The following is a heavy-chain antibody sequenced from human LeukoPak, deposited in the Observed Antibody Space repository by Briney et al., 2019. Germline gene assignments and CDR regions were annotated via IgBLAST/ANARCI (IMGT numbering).Heavy chain of an antibody. D-gene: IGHD2-2*01. CDR2: IYPGDSDT. Sequence: GESLKISCQGSGYTFTNYRITWVRQVPGKGLEWMGIIYPGDSDTRYSPSFQGQVTISADKSISTAYLQWSSLKASDTAMYYCARYCSSTSCQGYDAFDIWGQGTMVTVSS. CDR1: GYTFTNYR. J-gene: IGHJ3*02. CDR3: ARYCSSTSCQGYDAFDI. V-gene: IGHV5-51*01.